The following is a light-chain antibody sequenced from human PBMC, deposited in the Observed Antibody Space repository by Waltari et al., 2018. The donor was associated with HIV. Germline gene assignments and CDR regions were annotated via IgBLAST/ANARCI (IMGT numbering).Light chain of an antibody. J-gene: IGKJ1*01. V-gene: IGKV3-11*01. CDR1: QSISSY. CDR3: QQRFNWPPWT. Sequence: TQSPSSLSASVGDRVTITCRASQSISSYLAWYQQKPGQAPRLLIYAASNRASGIPARFSGSGSGTDFTLTISSLEPEDFAVYYCQQRFNWPPWTFGQGTKVEIK. CDR2: AAS.